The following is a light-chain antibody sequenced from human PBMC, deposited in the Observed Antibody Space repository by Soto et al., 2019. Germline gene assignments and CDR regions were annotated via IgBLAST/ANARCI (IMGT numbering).Light chain of an antibody. J-gene: IGKJ2*01. CDR2: EAA. CDR3: QQRYNWPNT. V-gene: IGKV3-11*01. Sequence: EIVLTHSPATLSLSPGERATLSCRASQSVGTYLAWYQHSPGQAPRLLIYEAANRATGIPARFSGSGSGTDFTLTISSPEPEDFAVYYCQQRYNWPNTFGQGTKLEIK. CDR1: QSVGTY.